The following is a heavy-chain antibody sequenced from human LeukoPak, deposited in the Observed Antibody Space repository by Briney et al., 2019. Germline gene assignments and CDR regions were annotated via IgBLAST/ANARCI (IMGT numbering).Heavy chain of an antibody. CDR1: GYLFTSYW. CDR3: ARRRYYYDSSGYRKAYNWFDP. Sequence: GGSLKISCKGSGYLFTSYWLGWVRQLPGKGLEWMGIIYPGDSDTRYSPSFQGQVTISADKSISTAYLQWSSLKASDTAMYYCARRRYYYDSSGYRKAYNWFDPWGQGTLVTVSS. V-gene: IGHV5-51*01. J-gene: IGHJ5*02. D-gene: IGHD3-22*01. CDR2: IYPGDSDT.